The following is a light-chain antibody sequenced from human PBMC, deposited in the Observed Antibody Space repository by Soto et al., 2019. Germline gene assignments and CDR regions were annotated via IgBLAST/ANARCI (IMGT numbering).Light chain of an antibody. CDR3: PQRCNLPRWT. J-gene: IGKJ1*01. CDR2: DAS. Sequence: EIVLTQSPATLSLSPGERATLSCRASQSVSSYLAWYQQKPGQAPRLLIYDASNRATGIPARFSGSGSGTDLPLTISHLEPENFSGYYLPQRCNLPRWTFGPRTKVEIK. V-gene: IGKV3-11*01. CDR1: QSVSSY.